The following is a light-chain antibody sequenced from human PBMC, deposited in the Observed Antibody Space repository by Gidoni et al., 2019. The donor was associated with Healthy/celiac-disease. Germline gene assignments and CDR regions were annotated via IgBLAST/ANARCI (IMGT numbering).Light chain of an antibody. V-gene: IGKV3-11*01. CDR1: QSVSSY. Sequence: EIVLPQSTATLSLSPGERATLSCRASQSVSSYLAWYQQKPGQAPRLLIYDASNRATGIPARFSGSGSGTDFTLTISSLEPEDFAVYYCQQRSNWPQLTFGGGTKVEIK. CDR3: QQRSNWPQLT. J-gene: IGKJ4*01. CDR2: DAS.